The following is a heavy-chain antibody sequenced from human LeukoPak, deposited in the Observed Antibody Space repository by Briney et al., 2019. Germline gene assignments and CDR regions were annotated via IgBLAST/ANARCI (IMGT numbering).Heavy chain of an antibody. D-gene: IGHD1-1*01. CDR1: GFSFSTYW. Sequence: GGSLRLSCAASGFSFSTYWMSWVRQAPGKGLEWVANIKQDGSEKYYVDSVKGRFSISRDDAKNSLYLQMNSLRAEDTAVYYCARDPQTAIDAFDIWGQGTMVTVSS. V-gene: IGHV3-7*01. J-gene: IGHJ3*02. CDR2: IKQDGSEK. CDR3: ARDPQTAIDAFDI.